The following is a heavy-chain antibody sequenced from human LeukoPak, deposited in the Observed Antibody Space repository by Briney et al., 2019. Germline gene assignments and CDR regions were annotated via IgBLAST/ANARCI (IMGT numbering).Heavy chain of an antibody. Sequence: GASVKVSCKASGYTFTGYYMHWVRQAPGQGLEWMGWINPNSGGTNYAQKFQGRVTMTRDTSISTAYMELRSLRSDDTAVYYCARDGSYQGYYYYYYMDVWGKGTTVTVSS. V-gene: IGHV1-2*02. CDR1: GYTFTGYY. CDR3: ARDGSYQGYYYYYYMDV. J-gene: IGHJ6*03. CDR2: INPNSGGT. D-gene: IGHD3-16*02.